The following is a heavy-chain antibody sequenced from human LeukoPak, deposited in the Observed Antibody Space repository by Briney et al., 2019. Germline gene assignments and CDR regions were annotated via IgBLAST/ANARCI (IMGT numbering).Heavy chain of an antibody. Sequence: GSLRLSCAASGFTFSSYAMSWVRQAPGKGLEWVSAISGSGPYTFYTDSVKGRFTISRDSSKNTLYLQMNSLRAEDTALYYCAKHGYCSGISCFFDFWGQGTQVTVSS. CDR3: AKHGYCSGISCFFDF. V-gene: IGHV3-23*01. D-gene: IGHD2-2*03. CDR1: GFTFSSYA. CDR2: ISGSGPYT. J-gene: IGHJ4*02.